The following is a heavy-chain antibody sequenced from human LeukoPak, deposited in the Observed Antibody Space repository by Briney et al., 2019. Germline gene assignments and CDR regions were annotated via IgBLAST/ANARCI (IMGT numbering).Heavy chain of an antibody. V-gene: IGHV1-2*02. CDR1: GYTFTGYY. Sequence: ASVKVSCKASGYTFTGYYMHWVQQAPGQGLEWMGWINPNSGGTNYAQKFQGRVTMTRDTSISTAYMELSRLRSDDTAVYYCARAKSRITIFGVVIIMHYWGQGTLVTVSS. J-gene: IGHJ4*02. CDR2: INPNSGGT. D-gene: IGHD3-3*01. CDR3: ARAKSRITIFGVVIIMHY.